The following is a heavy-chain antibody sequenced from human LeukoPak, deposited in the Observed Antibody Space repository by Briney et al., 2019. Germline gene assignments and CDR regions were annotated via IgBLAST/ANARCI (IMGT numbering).Heavy chain of an antibody. CDR1: GGPIASDTYY. CDR3: ARRVSYRNCFDP. Sequence: SETLSLTCSVSGGPIASDTYYWNWIRQHPEKGLEWIGSIYYSGSTYYNPSLKSRVTISVDTSKNQFSLKLSSVTAADTAVYYCARRVSYRNCFDPWGQGTLVTVSS. J-gene: IGHJ5*02. D-gene: IGHD1-26*01. CDR2: IYYSGST. V-gene: IGHV4-39*01.